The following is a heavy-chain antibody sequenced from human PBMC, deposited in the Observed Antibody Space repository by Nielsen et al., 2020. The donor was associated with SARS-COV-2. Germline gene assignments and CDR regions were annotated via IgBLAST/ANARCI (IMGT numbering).Heavy chain of an antibody. CDR2: ISWNSGSI. Sequence: GGSLRLSCAASGFTFDDYAMHWVRQAPGKGLEWVSGISWNSGSIGYADSVKGRFTISRDNAKNSLYLQMNSLRAEDTAVYYCARSGSYYDDAFDIWGQGTMVTVSS. CDR3: ARSGSYYDDAFDI. V-gene: IGHV3-9*01. J-gene: IGHJ3*02. D-gene: IGHD1-26*01. CDR1: GFTFDDYA.